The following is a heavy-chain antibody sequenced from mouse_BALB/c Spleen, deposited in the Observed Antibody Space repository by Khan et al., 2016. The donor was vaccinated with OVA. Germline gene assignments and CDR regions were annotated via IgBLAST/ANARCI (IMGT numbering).Heavy chain of an antibody. CDR2: VYPFNDDN. CDR3: APVGSYYVSFAY. D-gene: IGHD2-12*01. Sequence: VQLKESGPELVKPGASVKMSCKASGYTFTSYVMHWVKQKPGLGLEWIGYVYPFNDDNKYNEKFKGKSTLTSEKSSNTAYSELCSLTSEDSAVDYCAPVGSYYVSFAYWGQGTLVTVSA. J-gene: IGHJ3*01. CDR1: GYTFTSYV. V-gene: IGHV1S136*01.